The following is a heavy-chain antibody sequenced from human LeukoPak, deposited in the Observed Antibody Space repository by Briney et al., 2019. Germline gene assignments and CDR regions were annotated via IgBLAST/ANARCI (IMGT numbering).Heavy chain of an antibody. V-gene: IGHV4-61*01. CDR1: GASVSSSNYY. CDR2: IYYSGSA. J-gene: IGHJ4*02. D-gene: IGHD2-2*01. CDR3: AREHCTTTRCYPNYFDY. Sequence: PSETLSLTCTVSGASVSSSNYYWSWIRQPPGKGLEWIGYIYYSGSANYNPSLKSRVTISVDTSKNQFFLKLSSVTAADTAVYYCAREHCTTTRCYPNYFDYWGQGTLVTVSS.